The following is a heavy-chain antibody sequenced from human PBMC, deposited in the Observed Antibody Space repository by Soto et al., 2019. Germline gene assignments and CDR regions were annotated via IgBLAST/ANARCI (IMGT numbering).Heavy chain of an antibody. CDR1: GYTFTSYG. J-gene: IGHJ1*01. V-gene: IGHV1-18*01. Sequence: ASVKVSCKASGYTFTSYGISWVRQAPGQGLEWMGWISAYNGNTNYAQKLQGRVTMTTDTSTSTAYMELRSLRSDDTAVYYCARDLYYYDSSGLEYFQHWGQGTLVTVSS. D-gene: IGHD3-22*01. CDR3: ARDLYYYDSSGLEYFQH. CDR2: ISAYNGNT.